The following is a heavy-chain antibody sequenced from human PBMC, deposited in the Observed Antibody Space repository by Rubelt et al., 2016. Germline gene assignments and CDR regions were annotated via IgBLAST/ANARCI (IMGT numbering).Heavy chain of an antibody. J-gene: IGHJ4*02. D-gene: IGHD1/OR15-1a*01. CDR3: ARGGQRPPGTTGAIDY. CDR1: GFTFSSYA. CDR2: IYSGGST. Sequence: EVQLLESGGGLVQPGGSLRLSCAASGFTFSSYAMSWVRQAPGKGLEWVSVIYSGGSTYYADSVKGRFTISRDNSKNTLYLQMNSLRAEDTAVYYCARGGQRPPGTTGAIDYWGQGTLVTVSS. V-gene: IGHV3-23*03.